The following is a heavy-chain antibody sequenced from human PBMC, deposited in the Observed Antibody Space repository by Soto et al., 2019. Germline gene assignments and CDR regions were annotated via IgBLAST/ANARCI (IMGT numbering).Heavy chain of an antibody. J-gene: IGHJ4*02. CDR1: GYSFTSYW. V-gene: IGHV5-51*01. CDR2: IYRGDSDT. D-gene: IGHD3-22*01. CDR3: ARHVRDYDSSGGYYFDY. Sequence: GASLTISCKGSGYSFTSYWKGWVRQMPGKGLEGMGIIYRGDSDTRYSPSFQGQVTNSADKSISTAYLQWSSLKASDTAMYSCARHVRDYDSSGGYYFDYWGQGTLVTVSS.